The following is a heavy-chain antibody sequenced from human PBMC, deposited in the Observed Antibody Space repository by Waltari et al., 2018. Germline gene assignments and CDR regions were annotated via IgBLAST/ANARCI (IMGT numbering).Heavy chain of an antibody. D-gene: IGHD6-19*01. CDR2: IYYSWST. J-gene: IGHJ4*02. CDR3: ASSSSGWYQNFDY. V-gene: IGHV4-59*01. CDR1: GGSISSYY. Sequence: QVQLQESGPGLVKPSETLSLTCTVSGGSISSYYWSWIRQPPGKGLEWIGYIYYSWSTNYHPSLKSRVTISVDTSKNQFSLKLSSVTAADTAVYYCASSSSGWYQNFDYWGQGTLVTVSS.